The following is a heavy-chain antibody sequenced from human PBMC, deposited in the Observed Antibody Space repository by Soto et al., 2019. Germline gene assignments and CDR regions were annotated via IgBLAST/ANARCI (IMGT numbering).Heavy chain of an antibody. J-gene: IGHJ3*02. D-gene: IGHD7-27*01. CDR1: GGSFSGYY. V-gene: IGHV4-34*01. CDR2: INHSGST. CDR3: ARIPKLTGDRGAFDI. Sequence: SETLSLTCAVYGGSFSGYYWSWIRQPPGKGLEWIGEINHSGSTNYNPSLKSRVTISVDTSKNQFSLKLSSVTAADTAVYYCARIPKLTGDRGAFDIWGQGTMVTVSS.